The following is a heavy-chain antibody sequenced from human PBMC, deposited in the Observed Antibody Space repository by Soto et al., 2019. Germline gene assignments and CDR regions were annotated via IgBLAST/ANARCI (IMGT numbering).Heavy chain of an antibody. CDR3: AKDGTTAGIHYYAMDV. CDR2: IGRGGDT. J-gene: IGHJ6*02. Sequence: EVQLLESGGGLVQPGGSLRLSCEVSGFTFSSYGMNWVRQGPGKGLEWVSTIGRGGDTYYADSVKGRFTISRDNSKNKLFLQMNSLRAEDTALYFCAKDGTTAGIHYYAMDVWGQGTTVTVSS. V-gene: IGHV3-23*01. CDR1: GFTFSSYG. D-gene: IGHD2-2*02.